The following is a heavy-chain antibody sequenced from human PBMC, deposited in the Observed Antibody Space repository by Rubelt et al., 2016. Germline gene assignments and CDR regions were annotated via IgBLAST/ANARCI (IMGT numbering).Heavy chain of an antibody. CDR1: YA. J-gene: IGHJ4*02. Sequence: YAMSWVRQAPGKGLECVSGISGGGANTFYADSVKGRLTISRDNSKNTVYLQMDTLRAEDTAVYYCAREGTFTAYNFDYWGQGTLVTVSS. D-gene: IGHD3-16*01. V-gene: IGHV3-23*01. CDR3: AREGTFTAYNFDY. CDR2: ISGGGANT.